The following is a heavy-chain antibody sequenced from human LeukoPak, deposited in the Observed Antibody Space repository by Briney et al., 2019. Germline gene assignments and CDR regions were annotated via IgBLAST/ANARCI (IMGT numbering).Heavy chain of an antibody. CDR1: GYTFTSYG. D-gene: IGHD5-24*01. J-gene: IGHJ4*02. V-gene: IGHV1-46*01. CDR2: INPSGDST. CDR3: ARGFASGGPYNFDY. Sequence: ASVKVSCKASGYTFTSYGISWVRQAPGQGLEWMGVINPSGDSTTYAQKFQGRITMTRDMSTSTDYMELSSLRSEDTAVYYCARGFASGGPYNFDYWGQGTLVTVSS.